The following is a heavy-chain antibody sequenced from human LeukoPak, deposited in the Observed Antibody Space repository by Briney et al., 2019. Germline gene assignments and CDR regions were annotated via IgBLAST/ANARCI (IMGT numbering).Heavy chain of an antibody. CDR2: INSSSYI. CDR1: GFTFSSYS. Sequence: GGSLRLXCAASGFTFSSYSMNWVRQAPGKGLEWVSSINSSSYIYYADSVKGRFTISRDNAKNSLYLQMNSLRAEDTAMYYCARDGWFGDNNWFDPWGQGTLVTVSS. CDR3: ARDGWFGDNNWFDP. D-gene: IGHD3-10*01. J-gene: IGHJ5*02. V-gene: IGHV3-21*01.